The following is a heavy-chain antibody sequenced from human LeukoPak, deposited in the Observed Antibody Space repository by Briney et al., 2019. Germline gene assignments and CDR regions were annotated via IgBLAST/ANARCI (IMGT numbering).Heavy chain of an antibody. D-gene: IGHD4-23*01. CDR3: SIVFTVEGAAFHD. CDR1: AFTFSNAW. CDR2: IKSKTSDCTT. J-gene: IGHJ4*02. V-gene: IGHV3-15*01. Sequence: AGSLRLSCAASAFTFSNAWMSWVRHAPGKGREWFGRIKSKTSDCTTDYAAPVKGRLAISRDDSKNTVYRHMNSLKTEDTAMYYCSIVFTVEGAAFHDWGPGALVTVSS.